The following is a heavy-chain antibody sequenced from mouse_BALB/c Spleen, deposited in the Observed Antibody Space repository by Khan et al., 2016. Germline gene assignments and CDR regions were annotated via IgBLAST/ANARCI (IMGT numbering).Heavy chain of an antibody. J-gene: IGHJ3*01. CDR2: INPDSSTI. CDR3: ARAGYYEYLAY. CDR1: GFAFSRYW. D-gene: IGHD1-1*01. V-gene: IGHV4-1*02. Sequence: EVKLLESGGGLVQPGGTLKLTCAASGFAFSRYWMSWVRQAPGKGLEWIGDINPDSSTINYTPLLKHKFIIPRDNAKNTRYLQLSNVRSEDTALYYCARAGYYEYLAYWGQGTLVTVSA.